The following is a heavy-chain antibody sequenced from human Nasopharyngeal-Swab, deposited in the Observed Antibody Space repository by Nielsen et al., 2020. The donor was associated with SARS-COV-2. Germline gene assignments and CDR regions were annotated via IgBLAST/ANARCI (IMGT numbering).Heavy chain of an antibody. CDR1: GFAFSNYA. CDR3: AKVGGGVGY. Sequence: GGSLRLSCAASGFAFSNYAMSWVRQAPGKGLEWVSGISFGGTSTFYADSVKGRFIISRDKSKNRLYLQMNSLRAEDTALYYCAKVGGGVGYWGLGTLLTVSS. CDR2: ISFGGTST. V-gene: IGHV3-23*01. J-gene: IGHJ4*02. D-gene: IGHD3-16*01.